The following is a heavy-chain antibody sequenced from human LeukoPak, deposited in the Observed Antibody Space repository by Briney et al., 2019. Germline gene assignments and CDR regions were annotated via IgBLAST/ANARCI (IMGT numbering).Heavy chain of an antibody. V-gene: IGHV4-30-2*01. CDR3: ARAGDGDTAMVTAFDI. J-gene: IGHJ3*02. CDR1: GGSISSGGYS. Sequence: SETLSLTCPVSGGSISSGGYSWSWIRQPPGKGLEWIGYIYHSGSTYYNPSLKSRVTISVDRSKNQFSLKLSSVTAADTAVYYCARAGDGDTAMVTAFDIWGQGTMVTVSS. CDR2: IYHSGST. D-gene: IGHD5-18*01.